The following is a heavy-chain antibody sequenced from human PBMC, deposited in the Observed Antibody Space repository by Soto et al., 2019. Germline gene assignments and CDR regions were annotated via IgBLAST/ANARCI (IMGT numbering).Heavy chain of an antibody. J-gene: IGHJ4*02. CDR2: IRSKAYGGTT. V-gene: IGHV3-49*03. Sequence: GGSLRLSCTASGFTFGDYAMSWFRQAPGKGLEWVGFIRSKAYGGTTEYAASVKGRFAISRDDSKSIAYLQMNSLKTEDTAVYYCTRDQVMVRGVIPTNRDDYWGQGTLVTVSS. CDR3: TRDQVMVRGVIPTNRDDY. CDR1: GFTFGDYA. D-gene: IGHD3-10*01.